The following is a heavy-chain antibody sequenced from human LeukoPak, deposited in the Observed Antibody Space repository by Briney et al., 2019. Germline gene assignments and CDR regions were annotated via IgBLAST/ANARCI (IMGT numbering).Heavy chain of an antibody. CDR1: GGSISSYH. D-gene: IGHD3-10*01. J-gene: IGHJ4*02. CDR2: INSNGDT. Sequence: SETLSLTCTVSGGSISSYHWIWIRQPAGKGLEWIGRINSNGDTVYNPSLKSRATMSLDMTNNQFSLKLSSVTAADTAVYYCARDRGLDGSDQLDSWGPGTLVTLSS. CDR3: ARDRGLDGSDQLDS. V-gene: IGHV4-4*07.